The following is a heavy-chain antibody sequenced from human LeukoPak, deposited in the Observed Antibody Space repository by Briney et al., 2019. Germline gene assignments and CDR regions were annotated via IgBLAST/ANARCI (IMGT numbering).Heavy chain of an antibody. CDR3: ARAMSSRDFWSGYYYYYYMDV. J-gene: IGHJ6*03. CDR2: ISSNGGST. CDR1: GFTFSSYA. Sequence: GGSLRLSCAASGFTFSSYAMHWVRQAPGKGLEYVSAISSNGGSTYYANSVKGRFTISRDNSKNTLYLQMGSLSAEDMAVYYCARAMSSRDFWSGYYYYYYMDVWGKGTTVTVSS. V-gene: IGHV3-64*01. D-gene: IGHD3-3*01.